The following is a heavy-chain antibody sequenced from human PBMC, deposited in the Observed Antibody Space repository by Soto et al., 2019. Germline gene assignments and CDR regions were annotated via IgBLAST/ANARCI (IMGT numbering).Heavy chain of an antibody. Sequence: SETLSLTCTVYGGSISSSSYYWGWIRQPPGKGLEWIGSIYYSGSTYYNPSLKSRVTISVDTSKNQFSLKLSSVTTADTAVYYCERQTNLYYYYYGMDVWGQGTSLTV. J-gene: IGHJ6*02. CDR2: IYYSGST. CDR3: ERQTNLYYYYYGMDV. V-gene: IGHV4-39*01. CDR1: GGSISSSSYY.